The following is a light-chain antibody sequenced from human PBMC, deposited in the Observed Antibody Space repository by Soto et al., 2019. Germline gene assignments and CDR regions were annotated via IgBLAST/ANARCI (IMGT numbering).Light chain of an antibody. V-gene: IGLV1-40*01. CDR2: GNN. Sequence: QSVLTQPPSVSGAPGQRVTISCTGSSSNIGAGYDVHWYQQLPGTAPKLLIYGNNNRPSGVPDRFSGSKSGTSASLAITGLQAEDEADYYCQSYDSSLSGSLFGGGTKLTVL. J-gene: IGLJ2*01. CDR1: SSNIGAGYD. CDR3: QSYDSSLSGSL.